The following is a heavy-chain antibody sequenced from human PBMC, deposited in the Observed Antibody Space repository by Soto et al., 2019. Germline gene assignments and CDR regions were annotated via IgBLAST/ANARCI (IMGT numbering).Heavy chain of an antibody. D-gene: IGHD2-21*02. Sequence: QVQLVQSGAEVKKPGSSVKVSCKASGGTFSSYTISWVRQAPGQGLEWMGRIIPILGIANYAQKFQGRVTITEDKSTSTAYMELSSLRSEDTAVYYCAREQYGGDPMIWGQGTLVTVSS. CDR3: AREQYGGDPMI. J-gene: IGHJ4*02. CDR1: GGTFSSYT. V-gene: IGHV1-69*08. CDR2: IIPILGIA.